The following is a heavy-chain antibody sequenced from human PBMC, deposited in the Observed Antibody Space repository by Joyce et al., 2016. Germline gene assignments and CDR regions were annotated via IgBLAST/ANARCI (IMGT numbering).Heavy chain of an antibody. Sequence: QVQLVASGGGVVQPGWSLRLSCAASGFIFSSYAMHGVRQAPGKGLEWVAVISNNGKKKNYAASVNGRFIISRDNDKNTLYLQTNSLKAEDTAVYYCASAYYDSNKGGAFDIWGQGTMVTVSS. D-gene: IGHD3-22*01. CDR1: GFIFSSYA. V-gene: IGHV3-30*04. CDR3: ASAYYDSNKGGAFDI. J-gene: IGHJ3*02. CDR2: ISNNGKKK.